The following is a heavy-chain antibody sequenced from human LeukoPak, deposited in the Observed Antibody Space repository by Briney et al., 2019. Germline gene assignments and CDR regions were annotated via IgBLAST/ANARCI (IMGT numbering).Heavy chain of an antibody. CDR1: GFTFSSYG. CDR2: IRYDGTNK. D-gene: IGHD6-6*01. CDR3: AKGGITARRYFDY. Sequence: GGSLRLSSAASGFTFSSYGMHWVRQAPGKGLEWVTFIRYDGTNKYYADSVKGRFTISRDNSKNTLYLQMNSLRAEDTAVYYCAKGGITARRYFDYWGQGTLVTVSS. V-gene: IGHV3-30*02. J-gene: IGHJ4*02.